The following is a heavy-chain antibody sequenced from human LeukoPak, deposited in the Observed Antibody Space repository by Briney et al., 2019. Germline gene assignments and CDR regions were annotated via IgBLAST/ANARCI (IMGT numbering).Heavy chain of an antibody. CDR2: ISRNSNYI. V-gene: IGHV3-21*01. CDR3: SRDRHCIGSTCYGL. Sequence: GGSLRLSCAASGFTFSSYTMNWVRQAPGKGLEWVSSISRNSNYIYYADSVKGRFTISRDNAKNSLYLQMNSLRAEDTAVYYCSRDRHCIGSTCYGLWGQGTRVTVSS. J-gene: IGHJ4*02. D-gene: IGHD2-2*01. CDR1: GFTFSSYT.